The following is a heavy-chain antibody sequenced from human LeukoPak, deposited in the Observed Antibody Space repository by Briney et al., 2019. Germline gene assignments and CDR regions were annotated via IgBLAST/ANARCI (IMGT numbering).Heavy chain of an antibody. V-gene: IGHV3-30*18. CDR3: AKGGLAAAGQRNYFDY. CDR2: ISYDGSNK. J-gene: IGHJ4*02. Sequence: GGSLRLSCAASGFTFSTHGMHWVRQAPGKGLEWVAVISYDGSNKYYADSVKGRFTISRDNSKNTLYLQMNSLRAEDTAVYYCAKGGLAAAGQRNYFDYWGQGTLVTVSS. D-gene: IGHD6-13*01. CDR1: GFTFSTHG.